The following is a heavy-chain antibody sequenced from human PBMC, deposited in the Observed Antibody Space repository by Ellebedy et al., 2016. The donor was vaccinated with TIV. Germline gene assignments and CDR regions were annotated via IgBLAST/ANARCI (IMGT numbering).Heavy chain of an antibody. D-gene: IGHD3-3*01. CDR1: GYTFTSYG. Sequence: ASVKVSCKASGYTFTSYGIGWVRQVPGQGLEWVGWISTDNGNTHYLQKLQDRVTMTRDTSTSTVYMELSSLRSDDTAVYYCAKAERGKPVLRFLEWLFGSWGQGTLVTVSS. J-gene: IGHJ5*02. V-gene: IGHV1-18*01. CDR3: AKAERGKPVLRFLEWLFGS. CDR2: ISTDNGNT.